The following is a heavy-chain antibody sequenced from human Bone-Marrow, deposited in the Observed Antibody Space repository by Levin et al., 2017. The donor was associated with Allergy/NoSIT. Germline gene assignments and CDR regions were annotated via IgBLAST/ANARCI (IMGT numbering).Heavy chain of an antibody. CDR1: GGAFSSYE. CDR3: ARGPDYYNGDRFFYYGMDV. J-gene: IGHJ6*02. D-gene: IGHD3-10*01. V-gene: IGHV1-69*01. CDR2: IIPIFGTP. Sequence: KISCKASGGAFSSYEITWVRQAPGQGLQWMGGIIPIFGTPTYAQNFQGRVTITADESRSTAYMELTSLRSDDTAVYYCARGPDYYNGDRFFYYGMDVWGQGTTVTVSS.